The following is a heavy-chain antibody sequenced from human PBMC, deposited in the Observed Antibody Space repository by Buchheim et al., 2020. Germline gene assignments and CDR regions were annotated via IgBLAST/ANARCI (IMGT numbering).Heavy chain of an antibody. D-gene: IGHD6-19*01. CDR3: AKVGVVAGGTFDY. Sequence: EVQLLESGGGLVQPGGSLRLSCAASGFTFSSSAMSWVRQAPGKGLEWVSSISGSGINTHYAESVNGRFTISRDNSKNTLYLQMNSLRAEDTAVYYCAKVGVVAGGTFDYWGQGTL. J-gene: IGHJ4*02. V-gene: IGHV3-23*01. CDR2: ISGSGINT. CDR1: GFTFSSSA.